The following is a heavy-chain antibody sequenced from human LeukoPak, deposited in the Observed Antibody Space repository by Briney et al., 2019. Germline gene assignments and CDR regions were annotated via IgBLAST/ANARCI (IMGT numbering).Heavy chain of an antibody. CDR1: GFAFSSYW. V-gene: IGHV3-7*01. Sequence: GGSLRLSCAASGFAFSSYWMSWVRQAPGKGLEWVANIKRDGSDTSYVDSVRGRFTISRDNAKNSLYLQLNSLRAEDTAVYYCARDANYYDSRGENYFNYWGQGTLVTVSS. J-gene: IGHJ4*02. CDR2: IKRDGSDT. D-gene: IGHD3-22*01. CDR3: ARDANYYDSRGENYFNY.